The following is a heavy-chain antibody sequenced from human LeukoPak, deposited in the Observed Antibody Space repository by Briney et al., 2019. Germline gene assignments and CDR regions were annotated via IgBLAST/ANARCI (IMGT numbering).Heavy chain of an antibody. J-gene: IGHJ4*02. V-gene: IGHV3-23*01. CDR1: GFTFDDYA. Sequence: GRSLRLSCAASGFTFDDYAMHWVRQAPGKGLEWVSAISGSGGSTYYADSVKGRFTISRDNSKNTLYLQMNSLRVEDTAVYYCAKGYYGSGSYYKRLMYYFDYWGQGTLVTVSS. CDR2: ISGSGGST. D-gene: IGHD3-10*01. CDR3: AKGYYGSGSYYKRLMYYFDY.